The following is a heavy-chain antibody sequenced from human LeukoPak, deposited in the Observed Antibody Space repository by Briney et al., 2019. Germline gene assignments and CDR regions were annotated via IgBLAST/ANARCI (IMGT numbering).Heavy chain of an antibody. D-gene: IGHD6-13*01. J-gene: IGHJ4*02. V-gene: IGHV3-48*03. CDR1: GFTFSSYE. CDR2: ISSSGSTI. CDR3: ARVRGWATAGKSPPAD. Sequence: GGSLRLSCAASGFTFSSYEMNWVRQAPGKGLEWVSYISSSGSTIYYADSVKGRFITSRDNAKNSLYLQMNSLRDEDTAVYYCARVRGWATAGKSPPADWGQGTLVIVSS.